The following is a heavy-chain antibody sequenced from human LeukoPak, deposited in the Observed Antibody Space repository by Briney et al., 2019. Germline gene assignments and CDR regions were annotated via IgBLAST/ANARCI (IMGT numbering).Heavy chain of an antibody. J-gene: IGHJ5*02. Sequence: PSETLSLTCTVSGGSLSDYYWTWVRQPPGKGLEWIGYIYYTGSTNYNPSLKSRVTVSVDTSKNQFSLKLSSVTAADTAVYYCARGVVTVTNPSDWFDPWGQGTLVTVSS. V-gene: IGHV4-59*12. CDR2: IYYTGST. CDR3: ARGVVTVTNPSDWFDP. D-gene: IGHD4-17*01. CDR1: GGSLSDYY.